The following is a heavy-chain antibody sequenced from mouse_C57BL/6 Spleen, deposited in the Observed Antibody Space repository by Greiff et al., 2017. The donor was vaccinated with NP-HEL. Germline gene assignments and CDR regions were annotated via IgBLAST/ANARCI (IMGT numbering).Heavy chain of an antibody. CDR2: IYPGDGDT. D-gene: IGHD1-1*01. V-gene: IGHV1-80*01. J-gene: IGHJ2*01. CDR3: ARGTMVVATSLDY. CDR1: GYAFSSYW. Sequence: VQLQQSGAELVKPGASVKISCKASGYAFSSYWMNWVKQRPGKGLEWIGQIYPGDGDTNYNGKFKGKATLTADKSSSTAYMQLSSLTSEDSALYFCARGTMVVATSLDYWGQGTTLTVCS.